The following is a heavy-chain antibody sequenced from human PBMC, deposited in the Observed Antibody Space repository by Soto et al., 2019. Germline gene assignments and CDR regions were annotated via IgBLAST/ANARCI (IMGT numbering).Heavy chain of an antibody. J-gene: IGHJ6*02. D-gene: IGHD5-12*01. V-gene: IGHV3-30*18. CDR2: ISYDGSNK. CDR1: GFTFSSYG. Sequence: GGSLRLSCAASGFTFSSYGMHWVRQAPGKGLEWVAVISYDGSNKYYADSVKGRFTISRDNSKNTLYLQMNSLRAEDAAVYYCANQNFLGVATTTYPFYYYYGMDVWGQGTTVTVSS. CDR3: ANQNFLGVATTTYPFYYYYGMDV.